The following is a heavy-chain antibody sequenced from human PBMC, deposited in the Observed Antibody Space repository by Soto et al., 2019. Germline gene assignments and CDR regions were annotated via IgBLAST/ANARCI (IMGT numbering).Heavy chain of an antibody. V-gene: IGHV1-18*01. D-gene: IGHD2-15*01. Sequence: ASVKVSCKASGYTFTSYGISWVRQAPGQGLEWMGWISAYNGNTNYAQKLQGRVTMTTDTSTSTAYMELRSLRSDDTAVYYCARDISGVVAVVAATCWFDPWGQGTLVTVSS. CDR3: ARDISGVVAVVAATCWFDP. CDR2: ISAYNGNT. CDR1: GYTFTSYG. J-gene: IGHJ5*02.